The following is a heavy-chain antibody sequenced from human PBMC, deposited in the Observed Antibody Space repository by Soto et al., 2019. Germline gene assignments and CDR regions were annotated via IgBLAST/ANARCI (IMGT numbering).Heavy chain of an antibody. CDR2: SRNRVNSLST. J-gene: IGHJ4*02. CDR3: YRVDPSAKSPDY. V-gene: IGHV3-72*01. D-gene: IGHD2-15*01. CDR1: EFSFSDQY. Sequence: PGGSLRLSCGVSADSEFSFSDQYMDWVRQAPGKGLDWVGRSRNRVNSLSTAYAASVQGRFTISRDDSKNTVYLQMNSLKTEDTAVYYCYRVDPSAKSPDYWGQGTLVTVSS.